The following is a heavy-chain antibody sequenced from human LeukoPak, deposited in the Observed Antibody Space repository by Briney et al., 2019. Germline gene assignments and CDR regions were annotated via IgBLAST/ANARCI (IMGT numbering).Heavy chain of an antibody. Sequence: PGGSLRLSCAASGFTFSSYSMNWVRQAPGKGLEWVSSISSSSSYIYYADSVKGRFTISRNNAKNSLYLQMNSLRAEDTAVYYCASGSDILTDTWGQGTLVTVSS. V-gene: IGHV3-21*01. J-gene: IGHJ4*02. CDR2: ISSSSSYI. CDR3: ASGSDILTDT. CDR1: GFTFSSYS. D-gene: IGHD3-9*01.